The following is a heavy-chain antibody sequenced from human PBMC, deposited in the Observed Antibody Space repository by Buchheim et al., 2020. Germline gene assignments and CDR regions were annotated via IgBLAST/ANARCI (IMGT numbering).Heavy chain of an antibody. CDR1: GFTFGDYN. D-gene: IGHD7-27*01. J-gene: IGHJ4*02. V-gene: IGHV3-30-3*01. CDR3: GRDSWGIDY. Sequence: QVQLVESGGGVVQPGRSLRLSCAASGFTFGDYNMHWVRQTAGKGLEWLALISYDGNKKYYTDSVQDRFTISRDNSEHALYLQMNNLGPDDTAVYFCGRDSWGIDYWGRGTL. CDR2: ISYDGNKK.